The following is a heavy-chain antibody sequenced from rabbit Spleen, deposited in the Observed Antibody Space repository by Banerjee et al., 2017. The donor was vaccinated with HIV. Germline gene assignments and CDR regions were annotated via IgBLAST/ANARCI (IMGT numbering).Heavy chain of an antibody. D-gene: IGHD1-1*01. CDR1: GFSFSGGYY. Sequence: QSLEESGGDLVKPGTSLTLTCTASGFSFSGGYYMSWVRQAPGKGLEWIACIYGGGDRTYYASWAKGRFTISKTSSTTVTLQMTSLTVADTATYFCARDVSGGRYMDRCNLWGPGTLVTVS. J-gene: IGHJ4*01. V-gene: IGHV1S40*01. CDR3: ARDVSGGRYMDRCNL. CDR2: IYGGGDRT.